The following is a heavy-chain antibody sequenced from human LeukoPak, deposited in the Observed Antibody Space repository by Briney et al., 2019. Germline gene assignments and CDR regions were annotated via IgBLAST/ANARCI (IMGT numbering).Heavy chain of an antibody. Sequence: GGSLRLSCAASGFTFSNFDRHWVRQAPGKGLEWVAFIRYDGNNQYFADSVKGRFTISRDNSKNTLYLQMNSLRAEDTAVYYCAKDGISSYDYWGQGTLVTVSS. V-gene: IGHV3-30*02. D-gene: IGHD1-26*01. CDR3: AKDGISSYDY. CDR1: GFTFSNFD. J-gene: IGHJ4*02. CDR2: IRYDGNNQ.